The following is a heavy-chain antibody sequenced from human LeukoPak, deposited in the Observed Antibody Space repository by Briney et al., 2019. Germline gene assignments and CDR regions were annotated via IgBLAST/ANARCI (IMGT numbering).Heavy chain of an antibody. J-gene: IGHJ5*02. V-gene: IGHV4-4*07. Sequence: SETLSLTCTVSGGSITSYYWSWVRQPAGKGLEWIGRIFISESTNYNPSLKSRVTMSVDTSKNQFSLKLSSVTAADTAVYYCARVMVRGVILALRRGHWFDPWGQGTLVTVSS. CDR1: GGSITSYY. CDR3: ARVMVRGVILALRRGHWFDP. D-gene: IGHD3-10*01. CDR2: IFISEST.